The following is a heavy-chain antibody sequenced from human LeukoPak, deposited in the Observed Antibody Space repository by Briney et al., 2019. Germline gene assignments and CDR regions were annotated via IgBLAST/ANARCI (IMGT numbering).Heavy chain of an antibody. CDR1: GFTFSNAW. D-gene: IGHD4-17*01. CDR2: FKRKTDGGTT. Sequence: SGGPLRLPCAACGFTFSNAWMRGARQAPGKGLEWVGRFKRKTDGGTTEDAAPVKGRFTISRDYSKNTLYLQMNSLKTEDTAVYYCTTDGDYPDYYYYYGMDVWGQGTTVTVSS. J-gene: IGHJ6*02. CDR3: TTDGDYPDYYYYYGMDV. V-gene: IGHV3-15*01.